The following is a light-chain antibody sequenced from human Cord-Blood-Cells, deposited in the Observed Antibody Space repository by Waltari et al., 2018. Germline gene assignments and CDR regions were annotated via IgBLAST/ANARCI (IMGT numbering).Light chain of an antibody. CDR3: MIWHSSAWV. CDR2: YKSDSDK. J-gene: IGLJ3*02. V-gene: IGLV5-45*02. Sequence: QAVLTQPSSLSASPGASVSLPCTLRRGINVGTYRIYWYQQKPGSPPQYLLRYKSDSDKQQGSGVPSRFSGSKDASANAGILLISGLQSEDEADYYCMIWHSSAWVFGGGTKLTVL. CDR1: RGINVGTYR.